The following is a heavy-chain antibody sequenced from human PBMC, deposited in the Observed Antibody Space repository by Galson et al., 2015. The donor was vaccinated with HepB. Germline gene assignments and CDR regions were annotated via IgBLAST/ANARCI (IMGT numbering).Heavy chain of an antibody. CDR3: GGSTSCSRIAFDI. J-gene: IGHJ3*02. Sequence: PALVKPTQTLTLTCAFSGFSLSTSGMCVSWIRQPPGKALEWLARIDWDDDKYYSTSLKTRLTISKDSSKSQVVLRMTNMDPVDTATYYCGGSTSCSRIAFDIWGQGTMVTVSS. CDR2: IDWDDDK. CDR1: GFSLSTSGMC. D-gene: IGHD2-2*01. V-gene: IGHV2-70*11.